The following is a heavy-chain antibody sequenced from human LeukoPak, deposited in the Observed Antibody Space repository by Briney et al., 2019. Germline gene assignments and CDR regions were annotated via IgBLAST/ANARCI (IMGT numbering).Heavy chain of an antibody. D-gene: IGHD4-23*01. Sequence: GGSLRLSCAASGFTFSTYGMHWVRQAPGQGLEWVGRTRNKANSYTTDYAASVRGRFTISRDDSKNSLYLQMNSLKTEDTAVYYCARVNYGGNSAYWGQGTLVTVSS. CDR1: GFTFSTYG. CDR3: ARVNYGGNSAY. CDR2: TRNKANSYTT. J-gene: IGHJ4*02. V-gene: IGHV3-72*01.